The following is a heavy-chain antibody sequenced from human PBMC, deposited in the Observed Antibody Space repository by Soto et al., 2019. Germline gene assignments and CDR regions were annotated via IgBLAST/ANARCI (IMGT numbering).Heavy chain of an antibody. CDR2: IYNDGTYS. Sequence: GGSLRLSCASSLFIFKMYWMHWVRQSPGKGLVWISRIYNDGTYSDYADSVRGRFTISRDNVNDTLYLQMNNLRAEDSGLYYCTRGPRPISTGTGAYWGQGTQVTVSS. J-gene: IGHJ4*02. CDR1: LFIFKMYW. V-gene: IGHV3-74*01. CDR3: TRGPRPISTGTGAY. D-gene: IGHD3-10*01.